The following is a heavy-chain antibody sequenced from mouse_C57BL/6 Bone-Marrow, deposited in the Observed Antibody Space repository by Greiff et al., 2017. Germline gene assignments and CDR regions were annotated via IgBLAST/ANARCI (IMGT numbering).Heavy chain of an antibody. D-gene: IGHD1-2*01. CDR3: ARERRTMFGLGYFDY. CDR1: GYTFTSYG. CDR2: IYPRSGNT. V-gene: IGHV1-81*01. Sequence: VQLQQSGAELARPGASVKLSCKASGYTFTSYGISWVKQRTGQGLEWIGEIYPRSGNTYYNEKFKGKATLTADKSSSTAYMELRSLTTEDSAVYFCARERRTMFGLGYFDYWGQGTTLTVSS. J-gene: IGHJ2*01.